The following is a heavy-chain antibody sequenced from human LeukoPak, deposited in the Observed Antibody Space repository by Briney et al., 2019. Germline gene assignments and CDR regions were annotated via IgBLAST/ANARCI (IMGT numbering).Heavy chain of an antibody. V-gene: IGHV3-11*01. Sequence: GGSLRLSCAASGFTFRDYYMSWIRQAPGKGLEWVSYISSSGSTIYYADSVKGRFTISRDNAKNSLYLQMNSLRAEDTAVYYCARPPIQLWSKYYYYYMDVWGKGTTVTVSS. J-gene: IGHJ6*03. CDR2: ISSSGSTI. CDR3: ARPPIQLWSKYYYYYMDV. D-gene: IGHD5-18*01. CDR1: GFTFRDYY.